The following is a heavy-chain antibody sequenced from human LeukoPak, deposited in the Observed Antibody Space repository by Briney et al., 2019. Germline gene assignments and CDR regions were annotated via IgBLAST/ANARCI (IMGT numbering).Heavy chain of an antibody. V-gene: IGHV3-53*01. CDR3: ARKGGYDSSGYYLCDY. D-gene: IGHD3-22*01. J-gene: IGHJ4*02. CDR2: IYPAGDT. Sequence: PGGPLRLSCAASGFIVRKNYMSWVRQAPGKGLEWVSVIYPAGDTYYGDSVKGRFTISRDNSKNTLNLQMNSLRAEDAAVYYCARKGGYDSSGYYLCDYWGQGTLVTVSS. CDR1: GFIVRKNY.